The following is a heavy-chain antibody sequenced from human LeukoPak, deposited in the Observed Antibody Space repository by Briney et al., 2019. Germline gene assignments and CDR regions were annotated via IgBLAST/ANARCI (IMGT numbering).Heavy chain of an antibody. V-gene: IGHV1-24*01. J-gene: IGHJ6*02. Sequence: GASVKVSCKVSGYTLTESSMHWVRQAPGKGLEWMGGFDPEDGETIYAQKFQGRVTMTEDTSTDTAYMELSSLRSEDTAVYYCATDRPAYCSGGSCYDYYYGMDVWGQGTTVTVS. D-gene: IGHD2-15*01. CDR2: FDPEDGET. CDR3: ATDRPAYCSGGSCYDYYYGMDV. CDR1: GYTLTESS.